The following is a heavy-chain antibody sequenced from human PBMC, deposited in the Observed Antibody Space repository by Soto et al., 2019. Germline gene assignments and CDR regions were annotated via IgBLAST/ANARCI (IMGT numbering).Heavy chain of an antibody. V-gene: IGHV3-30*18. CDR3: AKDLSPSIDFWSGYFGDYYYGMDV. CDR2: ISYDGSNK. J-gene: IGHJ6*02. CDR1: GFTFSSYG. D-gene: IGHD3-3*01. Sequence: GSLRLSCAASGFTFSSYGMHWVRQAPGKGLEWVAVISYDGSNKYYADSVKGRFTISRDNSKNTLYLQMNSLRAEDTAVYYCAKDLSPSIDFWSGYFGDYYYGMDVWGQGTTVTVSS.